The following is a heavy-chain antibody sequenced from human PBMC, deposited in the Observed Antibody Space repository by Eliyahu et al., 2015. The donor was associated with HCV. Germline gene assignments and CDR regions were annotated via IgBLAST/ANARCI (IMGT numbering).Heavy chain of an antibody. V-gene: IGHV3-15*01. Sequence: EVQLVESGGGLVKPGGSLRLSCAASGVXFSNAWMXWVRQAPGKGLEWVGRIKSKTEGGTTDYAAPVKGRFTISRDDSKNTLYLEMNSLKTEDTAVYYCTPGLSFEYNHYYSAMDVWGQGTTVTVSS. CDR1: GVXFSNAW. D-gene: IGHD1-14*01. J-gene: IGHJ6*02. CDR2: IKSKTEGGTT. CDR3: TPGLSFEYNHYYSAMDV.